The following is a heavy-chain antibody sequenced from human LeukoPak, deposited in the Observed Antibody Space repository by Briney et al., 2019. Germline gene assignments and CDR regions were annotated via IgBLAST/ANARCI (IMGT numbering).Heavy chain of an antibody. V-gene: IGHV1-8*01. CDR2: MNPNSGNT. D-gene: IGHD2-2*01. Sequence: ASVKVSCKASGYTFTSYDINWVRQATGQGLEWMGWMNPNSGNTGYAQKFQGRVTMTRNTSISTAYMELSSLRSEDTAVYYCARGSVRGYCSSTSCPPYYYYYYMDVWGKETTVNISS. CDR3: ARGSVRGYCSSTSCPPYYYYYYMDV. CDR1: GYTFTSYD. J-gene: IGHJ6*03.